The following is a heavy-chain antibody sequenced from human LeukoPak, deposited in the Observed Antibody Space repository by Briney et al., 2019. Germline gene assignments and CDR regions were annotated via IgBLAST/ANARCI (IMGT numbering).Heavy chain of an antibody. Sequence: GGSLRLSYAASGFTFSSYSMNWVRQAPGKGLEWVSSISSSSSYIYYADSVKGRFTISRDNAKNSLYLQMNSLRAEDTAVYYCASNYYDSSGYYPYWGQGTLVTVSS. D-gene: IGHD3-22*01. J-gene: IGHJ4*02. CDR3: ASNYYDSSGYYPY. V-gene: IGHV3-21*01. CDR2: ISSSSSYI. CDR1: GFTFSSYS.